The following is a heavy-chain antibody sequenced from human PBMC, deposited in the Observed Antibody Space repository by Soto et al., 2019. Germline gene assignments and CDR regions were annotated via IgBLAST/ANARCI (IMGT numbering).Heavy chain of an antibody. D-gene: IGHD2-2*01. CDR1: GGSISIGDYY. V-gene: IGHV4-30-4*01. J-gene: IGHJ6*02. Sequence: PSETLSLTCTVSGGSISIGDYYWSWIRQPPGKGLEWIGYIYYSGSTYYNPSLKSRVTISVDTSKNQFSLKLSSVTAADTAVYYCAREWVVVKYYYYYGMDVWGQGTTVTVSS. CDR3: AREWVVVKYYYYYGMDV. CDR2: IYYSGST.